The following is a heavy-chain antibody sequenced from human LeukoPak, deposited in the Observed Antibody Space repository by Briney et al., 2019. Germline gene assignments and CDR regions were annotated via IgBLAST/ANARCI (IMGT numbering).Heavy chain of an antibody. CDR3: ARHPHCSSTSCYPIIENGENYYGMDV. Sequence: SVKVSCKASGGTFSSYAISWVRQAPGQGLEWMGRIIPIFGITNYAQKFQGRVTITADKSTSTAYMELSSLRSEDTAVYYCARHPHCSSTSCYPIIENGENYYGMDVWGQGTTVTVSS. CDR2: IIPIFGIT. J-gene: IGHJ6*02. D-gene: IGHD2-2*01. V-gene: IGHV1-69*04. CDR1: GGTFSSYA.